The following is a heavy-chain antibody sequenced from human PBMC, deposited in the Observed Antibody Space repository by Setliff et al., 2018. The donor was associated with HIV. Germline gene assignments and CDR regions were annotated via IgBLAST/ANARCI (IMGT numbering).Heavy chain of an antibody. CDR1: GGSTISSGSYY. CDR2: IYTSGST. Sequence: SETLSLTCTVSGGSTISSGSYYWSWIRQPAGKGLEWIGRIYTSGSTDFSPSLKSRVTISVDTSKNQFSLKLRSVTAADTAVYYCARGSGWPTYFDSWGRGTLGTVS. J-gene: IGHJ4*02. CDR3: ARGSGWPTYFDS. D-gene: IGHD6-19*01. V-gene: IGHV4-61*02.